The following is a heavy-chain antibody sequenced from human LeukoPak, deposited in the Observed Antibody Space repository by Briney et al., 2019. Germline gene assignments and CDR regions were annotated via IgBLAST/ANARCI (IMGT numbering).Heavy chain of an antibody. D-gene: IGHD4-23*01. CDR1: GGTFSRYA. CDR2: ISPIFGTV. CDR3: ARVDYGGNGGFDY. Sequence: SVKVSCKASGGTFSRYAISWVRQAPGQGLEWMGGISPIFGTVNYAQKFQGRVTITADESTSTAYMEVSSLRSEDTAVYYCARVDYGGNGGFDYWGQGTLVTVSS. J-gene: IGHJ4*02. V-gene: IGHV1-69*13.